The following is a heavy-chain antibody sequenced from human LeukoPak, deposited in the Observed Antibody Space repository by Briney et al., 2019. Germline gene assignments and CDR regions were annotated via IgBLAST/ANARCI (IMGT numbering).Heavy chain of an antibody. D-gene: IGHD1-7*01. CDR1: GYSFTSYW. V-gene: IGHV5-51*01. Sequence: GESLKISCKGSGYSFTSYWIGWVRQMPGKGLEWMGIIYASDSDTRYSPSFKGQVTMSVDKFISTAYLQWSSLKASDTAMYYCARRLELTNTVGYCFDYWGQGTLVTVSS. CDR3: ARRLELTNTVGYCFDY. CDR2: IYASDSDT. J-gene: IGHJ4*02.